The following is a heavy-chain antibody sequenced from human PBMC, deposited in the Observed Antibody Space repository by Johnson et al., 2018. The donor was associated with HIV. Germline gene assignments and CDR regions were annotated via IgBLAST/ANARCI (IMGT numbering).Heavy chain of an antibody. D-gene: IGHD3-10*01. CDR2: ITDDGREQ. J-gene: IGHJ3*01. V-gene: IGHV3-7*01. CDR1: GLIPNSHW. Sequence: VQLVESGGGLVQPGGSLRLSCAASGLIPNSHWMSWVSQAPGKGLQWVANITDDGREQHYVDSVRGRFTISSNNSKNTLYLQINSLRVAATAVYYCARDRSLWFRELWPRDAFDVWGQGTKVTVSS. CDR3: ARDRSLWFRELWPRDAFDV.